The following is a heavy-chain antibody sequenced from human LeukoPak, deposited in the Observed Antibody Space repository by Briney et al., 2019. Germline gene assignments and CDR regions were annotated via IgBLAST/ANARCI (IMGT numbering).Heavy chain of an antibody. V-gene: IGHV4-4*07. CDR1: GGSISSYY. CDR2: IYTSGGT. Sequence: SETLSLTCTVSGGSISSYYWSWIRQPAGKGLEWIGRIYTSGGTNYNPSLKSRVTMSVDTSKNQFSLKLSSVTAADTAVYYCASSRRWSFVHDAFDIWGQGTMVTVSS. D-gene: IGHD5-24*01. CDR3: ASSRRWSFVHDAFDI. J-gene: IGHJ3*02.